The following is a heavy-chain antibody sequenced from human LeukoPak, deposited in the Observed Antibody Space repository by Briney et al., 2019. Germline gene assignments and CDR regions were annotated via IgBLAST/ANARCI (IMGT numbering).Heavy chain of an antibody. Sequence: GGSLRLSCAASGFTFSSYSMNWVRQAPGKGLEWVSSISSSSSYIYYADSVKGRFTISRDNAKNSLYLQMNSLRAEDTAVYYCARGDNYYDSSGYYFPYDYWGQGTLVTVSS. CDR1: GFTFSSYS. CDR2: ISSSSSYI. CDR3: ARGDNYYDSSGYYFPYDY. D-gene: IGHD3-22*01. J-gene: IGHJ4*02. V-gene: IGHV3-21*01.